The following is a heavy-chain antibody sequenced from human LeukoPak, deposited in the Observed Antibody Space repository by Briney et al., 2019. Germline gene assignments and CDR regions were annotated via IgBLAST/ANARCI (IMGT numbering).Heavy chain of an antibody. V-gene: IGHV1-18*01. CDR1: GYTFTSYG. CDR2: ISAYNRNT. Sequence: SVKVSCKASGYTFTSYGISWVRQAPGQGLEWMGWISAYNRNTNYAQKLQGRVTMTTDTSTSTAYMELRSLRSDDTAVYYCARSPLRGYSYGYDYWGQGTLVTVSS. D-gene: IGHD5-18*01. CDR3: ARSPLRGYSYGYDY. J-gene: IGHJ4*02.